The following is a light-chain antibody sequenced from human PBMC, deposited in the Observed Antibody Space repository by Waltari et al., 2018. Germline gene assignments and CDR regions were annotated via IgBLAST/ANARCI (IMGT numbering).Light chain of an antibody. CDR2: EVS. CDR1: SSDVGGYNY. Sequence: QSALTQPASVSGSPGQSITISCTGTSSDVGGYNYASWYHQHPGKAPKLMIYEVSNRPSGVSNRFSGSKSGNTASLTISGLQAEDEADYYCSSYTSSSTLPVVFGGGTKLTVL. J-gene: IGLJ2*01. V-gene: IGLV2-14*01. CDR3: SSYTSSSTLPVV.